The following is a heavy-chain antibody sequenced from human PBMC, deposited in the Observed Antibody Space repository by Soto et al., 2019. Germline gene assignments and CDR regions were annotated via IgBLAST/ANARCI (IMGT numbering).Heavy chain of an antibody. CDR2: ISSRSDI. D-gene: IGHD2-2*02. CDR1: GFTFSTYS. CDR3: AREYTAWPLAYGLDV. J-gene: IGHJ6*02. Sequence: GGSLRLSCVGSGFTFSTYSINWVRQAPGKGLEWVSSISSRSDIYYADSVKGRFTISRDNAKNSVSLQMNSLRAEDTAVYYCAREYTAWPLAYGLDVWGQGTTVPVSS. V-gene: IGHV3-21*01.